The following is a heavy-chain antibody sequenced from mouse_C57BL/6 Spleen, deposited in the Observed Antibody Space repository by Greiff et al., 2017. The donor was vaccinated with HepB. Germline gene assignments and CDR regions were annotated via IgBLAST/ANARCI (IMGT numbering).Heavy chain of an antibody. CDR3: ARANYPSYAMDY. D-gene: IGHD2-1*01. CDR1: GYTFTSYW. CDR2: IHPNSGST. Sequence: QVQLQQPGAELVKPGASVKLSCKASGYTFTSYWMHWVKQRPGQGLEWIGMIHPNSGSTNYNEKFKSKATLTVDKSSSTAYMQLSSLTSEDSAVYYCARANYPSYAMDYWGKGASVTVSS. J-gene: IGHJ4*01. V-gene: IGHV1-64*01.